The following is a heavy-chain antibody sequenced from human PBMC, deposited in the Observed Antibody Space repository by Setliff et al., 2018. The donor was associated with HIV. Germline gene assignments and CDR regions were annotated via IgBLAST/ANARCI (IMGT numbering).Heavy chain of an antibody. D-gene: IGHD3-10*01. Sequence: PGESLKISCKGSGYSFTSYWIGWVRQMPGKGLEWMGIIYPDDSDTRYSPYFKDHVTISIDKSINIVYLQWKALKAADSAIYYCATYGEGAPTSWFDPWGQGTVVTVSS. J-gene: IGHJ5*02. CDR2: IYPDDSDT. CDR1: GYSFTSYW. V-gene: IGHV5-51*01. CDR3: ATYGEGAPTSWFDP.